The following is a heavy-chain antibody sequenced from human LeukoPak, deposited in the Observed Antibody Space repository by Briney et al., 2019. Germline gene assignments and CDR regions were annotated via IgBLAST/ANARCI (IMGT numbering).Heavy chain of an antibody. D-gene: IGHD5-12*01. CDR1: GGSFSSSSYS. CDR2: TYYSGST. J-gene: IGHJ6*02. CDR3: ARRGFSGHGSIYAMDA. V-gene: IGHV4-39*01. Sequence: SETLSLTCTVSGGSFSSSSYSWAWIRQSPGKGLEWIGTTYYSGSTYYNPSLKSRVTISVDTSKNQFSLNLSSVTAADTAVFHCARRGFSGHGSIYAMDAWGQGTTVTVSS.